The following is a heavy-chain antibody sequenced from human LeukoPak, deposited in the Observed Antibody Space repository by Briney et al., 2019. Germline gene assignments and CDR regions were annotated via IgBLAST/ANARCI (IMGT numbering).Heavy chain of an antibody. D-gene: IGHD3-10*01. J-gene: IGHJ4*02. CDR2: IYHSGST. CDR3: ARDLWFGDLEGDY. CDR1: GGSISSYY. Sequence: SETLSLTCTVSGGSISSYYWSWIRQPPGKGLEWIGSIYHSGSTYYNPSLKSRVTISVDTSKNQFSLKLSSVTAADTAVYYCARDLWFGDLEGDYWGQGTLVTVSS. V-gene: IGHV4-38-2*02.